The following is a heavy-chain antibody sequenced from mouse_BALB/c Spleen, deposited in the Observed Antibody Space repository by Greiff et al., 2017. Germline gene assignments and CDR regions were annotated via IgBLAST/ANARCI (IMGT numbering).Heavy chain of an antibody. J-gene: IGHJ4*01. CDR2: ISYSGST. D-gene: IGHD4-1*01. Sequence: EVKLMESGPGLVKPSQSLSLTCTVTGYSITSDYAWNWIRQFPGNKLEWMGYISYSGSTSYNPSLKSRISITRDTSKNQFLLQLNSVTTEDTATYYCARSSLGEYAMDYWGQGTSVTVSS. V-gene: IGHV3-2*02. CDR3: ARSSLGEYAMDY. CDR1: GYSITSDYA.